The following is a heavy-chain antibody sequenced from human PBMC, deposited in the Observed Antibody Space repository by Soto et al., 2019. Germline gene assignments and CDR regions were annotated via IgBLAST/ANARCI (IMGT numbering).Heavy chain of an antibody. CDR3: ARDLTPVDTTDY. CDR2: ISYDGSNK. Sequence: QVQLVESGGGVVQPGRSLRLSCAASGFTFSSYAMHWVRQAPGKGLEWVAVISYDGSNKYYADSVKGRFTISRDNSNNTLYLQMNSLRAEDTAVYYCARDLTPVDTTDYWGQGTLVTVSS. D-gene: IGHD5-18*01. V-gene: IGHV3-30-3*01. CDR1: GFTFSSYA. J-gene: IGHJ4*02.